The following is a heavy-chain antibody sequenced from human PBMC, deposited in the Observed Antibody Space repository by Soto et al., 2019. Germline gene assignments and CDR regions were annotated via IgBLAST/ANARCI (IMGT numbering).Heavy chain of an antibody. CDR3: AKGLGAGGHFNY. D-gene: IGHD1-26*01. Sequence: DVQLLESGGGLVQPEGSLRLSCAASGFTFSSYAMGWVRQGPGKGLEWVAGVSIGGSTHYADSVRGRFTISRDKSKNTLSLQMTSLTGADPAISFCAKGLGAGGHFNYWSQGALVTVSS. CDR1: GFTFSSYA. CDR2: VSIGGST. J-gene: IGHJ4*02. V-gene: IGHV3-23*01.